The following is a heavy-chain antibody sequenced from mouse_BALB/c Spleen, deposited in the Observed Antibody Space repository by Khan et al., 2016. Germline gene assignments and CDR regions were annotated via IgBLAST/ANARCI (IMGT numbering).Heavy chain of an antibody. CDR2: IDPANGNT. Sequence: VQLQQSGAELVKPGASVKLSCTASGFNIKDTYMHWVKQRPEQGLEWIGRIDPANGNTKYDPKFQGKATITADTSSNTAYLQLSSLTSEDTAVYYCDSTVVADFDYWGQGTTLTVSS. V-gene: IGHV14-3*02. CDR1: GFNIKDTY. CDR3: DSTVVADFDY. J-gene: IGHJ2*01. D-gene: IGHD1-1*01.